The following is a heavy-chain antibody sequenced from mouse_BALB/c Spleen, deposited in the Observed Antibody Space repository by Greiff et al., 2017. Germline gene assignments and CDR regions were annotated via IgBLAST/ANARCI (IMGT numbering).Heavy chain of an antibody. CDR1: GFTFSSFG. D-gene: IGHD3-1*01. J-gene: IGHJ2*01. CDR2: ISSGSSTI. V-gene: IGHV5-17*02. CDR3: ARGGFGYYFDY. Sequence: EVQGVESGGGLVQPGGSRKLSCAASGFTFSSFGMHWVRQAPEKGLEWVAYISSGSSTIYYADTVKGRFTISRDNPKNTLFLQMTSLRSEDTAMYYCARGGFGYYFDYWGQGTTLTVSS.